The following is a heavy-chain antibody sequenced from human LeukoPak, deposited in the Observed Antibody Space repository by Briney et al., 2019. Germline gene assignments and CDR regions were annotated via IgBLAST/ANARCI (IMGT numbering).Heavy chain of an antibody. Sequence: GGSLRLSCTASGFTFGDYAMSWVRQAPGKGLEWVGFIRSKAYGGTTEYAASVKGRFTISRDDSKSIAYLQMNSLKTEDTAVYYCTRSSGWNSDYWGQGTLVTVSS. V-gene: IGHV3-49*04. J-gene: IGHJ4*02. CDR1: GFTFGDYA. CDR2: IRSKAYGGTT. D-gene: IGHD6-19*01. CDR3: TRSSGWNSDY.